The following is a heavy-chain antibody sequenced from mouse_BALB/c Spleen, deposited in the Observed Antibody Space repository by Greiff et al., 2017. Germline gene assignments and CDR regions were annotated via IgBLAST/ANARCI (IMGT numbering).Heavy chain of an antibody. CDR3: TELGRGAFDY. D-gene: IGHD4-1*01. J-gene: IGHJ2*01. CDR2: ISSGGSYT. CDR1: GFTFSSYT. Sequence: EVKLVESGGGLVKPGGSLKLSCAASGFTFSSYTMSWVRQTPEKRLEWVATISSGGSYTYYPDSVKGRFTISRDNAKNTLYLQMSSLKSEDTAMYSCTELGRGAFDYWGQGTTLTVSS. V-gene: IGHV5-6-4*01.